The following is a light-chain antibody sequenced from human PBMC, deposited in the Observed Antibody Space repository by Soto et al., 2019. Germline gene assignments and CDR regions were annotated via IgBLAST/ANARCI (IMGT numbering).Light chain of an antibody. Sequence: DIVMTQSPDSLAVSLGERVTINCKSSQSVLYSSNNKNYLAWYQQKPGQPPKLLIYWASTRESGVPDRFSGSGSGTDFTLTISSLQAEDVAVYYCQQYYSTLLTFGGGTTVEIK. V-gene: IGKV4-1*01. CDR2: WAS. CDR1: QSVLYSSNNKNY. CDR3: QQYYSTLLT. J-gene: IGKJ4*01.